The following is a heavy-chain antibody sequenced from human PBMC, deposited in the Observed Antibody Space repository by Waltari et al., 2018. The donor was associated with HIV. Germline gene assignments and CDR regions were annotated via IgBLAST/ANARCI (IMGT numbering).Heavy chain of an antibody. CDR2: IYSGGST. D-gene: IGHD2-21*02. J-gene: IGHJ6*02. CDR1: GFTVSSNY. CDR3: ASIAYCGGDCYPRGMDV. V-gene: IGHV3-66*01. Sequence: EVQLVESGGGLVQPGGSLMLSCAASGFTVSSNYIRWVRQAPGKGLEWVSVIYSGGSTYYADSVKGRFTISRDNSKNTLYLQMNSLRAEDTAVYYCASIAYCGGDCYPRGMDVWGQGTTVTVSS.